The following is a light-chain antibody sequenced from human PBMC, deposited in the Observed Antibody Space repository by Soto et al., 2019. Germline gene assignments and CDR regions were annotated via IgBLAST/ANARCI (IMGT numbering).Light chain of an antibody. CDR1: QSVSSSY. V-gene: IGKV3-20*01. Sequence: EIVLTQSPGTLSLSPGERATLSCRASQSVSSSYLAWYQQKPGQAPRLLIYGASSRATGIPDRFSGSGSWTEFTLTISRLEPEDFAAYYCQQYGSSPWTFGQGTKVEIK. CDR2: GAS. J-gene: IGKJ1*01. CDR3: QQYGSSPWT.